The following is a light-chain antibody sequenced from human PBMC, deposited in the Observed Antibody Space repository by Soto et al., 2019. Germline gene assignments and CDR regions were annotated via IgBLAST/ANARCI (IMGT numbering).Light chain of an antibody. CDR3: QHYNDWPPTWT. CDR1: QSVSSK. J-gene: IGKJ1*01. V-gene: IGKV3-15*01. Sequence: EIVMTQSPDTLSVSPGERATLTCWASQSVSSKLAWYQQKPGQAPRVLIYGASTRATGIPARFSGSGSGTEFTLTITGLQSEDFAVYFCQHYNDWPPTWTFGQGTKVEIK. CDR2: GAS.